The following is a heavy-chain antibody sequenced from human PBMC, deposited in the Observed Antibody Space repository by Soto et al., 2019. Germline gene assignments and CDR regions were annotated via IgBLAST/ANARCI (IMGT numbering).Heavy chain of an antibody. J-gene: IGHJ6*02. V-gene: IGHV1-69*01. D-gene: IGHD5-12*01. CDR3: AREGGYSGYDYGYYGMDV. CDR1: GGTFSSYA. Sequence: QVQLVQSGAEVKKPGSSVKVSCKASGGTFSSYAISWVRQAPGQGLEWMGGIIPIFGTANYAQKFQCRVTITADESTSTAYMELSSLRSEDTAVYYWAREGGYSGYDYGYYGMDVWGQGTTVTVSS. CDR2: IIPIFGTA.